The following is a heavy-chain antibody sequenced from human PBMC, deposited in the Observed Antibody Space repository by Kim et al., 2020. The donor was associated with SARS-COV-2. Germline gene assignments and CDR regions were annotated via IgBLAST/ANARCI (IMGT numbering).Heavy chain of an antibody. V-gene: IGHV1-69*13. D-gene: IGHD6-19*01. CDR2: IIPIFGTA. CDR3: ASLPRPYSSGWYYFYY. Sequence: SVKVSCKASGGTFSSYAISWVRQAPGQGLEWMGGIIPIFGTANYAQKFQGRVTITADESTSTAYMELSSLRSEDTAVYYCASLPRPYSSGWYYFYYWGQGTLVTVSS. J-gene: IGHJ4*02. CDR1: GGTFSSYA.